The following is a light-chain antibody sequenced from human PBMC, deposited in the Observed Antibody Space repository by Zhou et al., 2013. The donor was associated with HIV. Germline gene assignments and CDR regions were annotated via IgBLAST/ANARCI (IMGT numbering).Light chain of an antibody. CDR2: KTS. V-gene: IGKV1-5*03. CDR3: QQYNSYPWA. Sequence: DIQMTQSPSTLSASVGDRVTITCRASQTVSPWLAWYQQKPGKAPKGLISKTSVLESGVPSRFSGSGSGTEFTLTISSLQPDDFATYYCQQYNSYPWAFGQGTKVEIK. CDR1: QTVSPW. J-gene: IGKJ1*01.